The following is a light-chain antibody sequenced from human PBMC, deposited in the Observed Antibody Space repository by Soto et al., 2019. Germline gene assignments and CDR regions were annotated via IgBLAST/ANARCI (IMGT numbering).Light chain of an antibody. V-gene: IGKV3-20*01. CDR1: QSVSSSF. J-gene: IGKJ4*01. CDR2: GAS. CDR3: QQYNDWPLT. Sequence: EIVLTQSPGTLSLSPGERATLSCRASQSVSSSFLAWYQQKPGQTPRLLIYGASTRPTGIPARFSGSGSGTEFTLTISSLQSEDSAVYYCQQYNDWPLTFGGGTKVDIK.